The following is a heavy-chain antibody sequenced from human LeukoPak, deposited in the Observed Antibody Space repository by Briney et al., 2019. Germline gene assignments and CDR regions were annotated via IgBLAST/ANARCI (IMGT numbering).Heavy chain of an antibody. Sequence: SQTLSLTCTVSGGSISSGSYYWSWIRQPAGKGLEWIGRIYTSGSTNYNPSLKIRVTISVDTSKNQFSLKLSSVTAADTAVYYCARDMYYYGSGSYISDYWGQGTLVTVSS. CDR1: GGSISSGSYY. D-gene: IGHD3-10*01. CDR3: ARDMYYYGSGSYISDY. J-gene: IGHJ4*02. V-gene: IGHV4-61*02. CDR2: IYTSGST.